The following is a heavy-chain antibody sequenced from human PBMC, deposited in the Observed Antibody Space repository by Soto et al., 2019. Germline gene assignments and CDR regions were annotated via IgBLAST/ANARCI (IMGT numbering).Heavy chain of an antibody. J-gene: IGHJ2*01. CDR1: GFTFSNYW. V-gene: IGHV3-7*01. D-gene: IGHD3-10*01. CDR3: AASGGGYWYFDL. CDR2: IKQGGSQK. Sequence: EVQLVESGGGLVQPGGSLRLSCAASGFTFSNYWMTWVRQAPGKGLEWVANIKQGGSQKYYVDSVKGRFTISRDNAKNSLYLQMNSLGAEDMALYYCAASGGGYWYFDLWGRGTLVTVSS.